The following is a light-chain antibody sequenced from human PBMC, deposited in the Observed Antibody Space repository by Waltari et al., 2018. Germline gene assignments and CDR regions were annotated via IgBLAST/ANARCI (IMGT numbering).Light chain of an antibody. V-gene: IGKV1-39*01. Sequence: DIQMTQSPSSLSASVGDRVTITCRASQSISSYVNWYQQKPGKAPKHLIYAASSLQSGVPSRFSGSGSRTDFTLTISSLQPEDFATYYCQQNYSTPLTFGQGTKVEIK. CDR2: AAS. CDR1: QSISSY. CDR3: QQNYSTPLT. J-gene: IGKJ1*01.